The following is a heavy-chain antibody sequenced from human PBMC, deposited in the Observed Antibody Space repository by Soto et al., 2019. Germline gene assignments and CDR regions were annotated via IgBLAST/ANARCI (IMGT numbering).Heavy chain of an antibody. CDR1: GDSVSSNTAA. CDR2: TYYRSNWRH. CDR3: ARGVAGSGFDL. Sequence: SQTLSLTCAISGDSVSSNTAAWNWIRSSPSRGLEWLGRTYYRSNWRHDYAVSVKSRITVNPDTSKNHFSLQLNSVTPDDTAVYYCARGVAGSGFDLWGQGTLVTISS. D-gene: IGHD6-19*01. J-gene: IGHJ4*02. V-gene: IGHV6-1*01.